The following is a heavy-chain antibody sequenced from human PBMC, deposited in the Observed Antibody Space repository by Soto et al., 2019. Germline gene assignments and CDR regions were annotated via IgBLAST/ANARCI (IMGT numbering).Heavy chain of an antibody. Sequence: QVQLVQSGAEVKKPGSSVKVSCKASGGTFSSNAISWVRQAPGQGLEWMGGIIPIFGTANYAQKFQGRVTITADESTSTAYMELSSLRSEDTAVYYCARAGVGSSSWTRYGMDVWGQGTTVTVSS. CDR3: ARAGVGSSSWTRYGMDV. J-gene: IGHJ6*02. CDR1: GGTFSSNA. CDR2: IIPIFGTA. D-gene: IGHD6-13*01. V-gene: IGHV1-69*12.